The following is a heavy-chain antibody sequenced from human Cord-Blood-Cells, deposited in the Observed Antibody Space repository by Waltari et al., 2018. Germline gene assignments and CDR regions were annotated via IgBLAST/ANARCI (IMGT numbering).Heavy chain of an antibody. CDR1: GGTFSSYA. CDR2: DIPIFGTA. J-gene: IGHJ6*02. CDR3: ASGTGIAAAGTENYYYGMDV. Sequence: QVQLVQSGAEVKKPGSSVKVSCKASGGTFSSYAISWVRQAPGQGLEWMGGDIPIFGTATYAQKFQGRVTITADESTSTAYMELSSLRSEDTAVYYCASGTGIAAAGTENYYYGMDVWGQGTTVTVSS. V-gene: IGHV1-69*01. D-gene: IGHD6-13*01.